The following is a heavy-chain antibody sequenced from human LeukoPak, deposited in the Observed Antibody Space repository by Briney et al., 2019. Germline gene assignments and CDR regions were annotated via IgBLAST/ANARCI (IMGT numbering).Heavy chain of an antibody. D-gene: IGHD2-2*01. Sequence: ASVKVSCKASGYTFTDYYMHWVQQAPGKGLEWMGLVDPEDGETIYAEKFQGRVTITADTSTDTAYMELSSLRSEDTAVYYCATRSARYQLPLDYWGQGTLVTVSS. CDR3: ATRSARYQLPLDY. CDR2: VDPEDGET. V-gene: IGHV1-69-2*01. J-gene: IGHJ4*02. CDR1: GYTFTDYY.